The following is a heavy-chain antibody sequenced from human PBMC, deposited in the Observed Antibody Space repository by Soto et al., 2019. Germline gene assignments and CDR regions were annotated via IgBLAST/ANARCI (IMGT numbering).Heavy chain of an antibody. Sequence: GGSLRLSCAASGFDFSRPSMIWVRQAPGKGLEWLSYINYDSAVIDSADSVKGRFTVSRDNGRNSLYLEMKSLRDEDTAVYYCATFYGSGSPPAYVWGQGTTVTVSS. CDR2: INYDSAVI. J-gene: IGHJ6*02. V-gene: IGHV3-48*02. CDR1: GFDFSRPS. D-gene: IGHD3-10*01. CDR3: ATFYGSGSPPAYV.